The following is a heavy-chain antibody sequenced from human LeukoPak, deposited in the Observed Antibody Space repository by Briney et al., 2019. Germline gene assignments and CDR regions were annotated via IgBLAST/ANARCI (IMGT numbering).Heavy chain of an antibody. D-gene: IGHD3-10*01. J-gene: IGHJ2*01. CDR3: AKDKNPLVVRGLQGYFDL. Sequence: QPGGTLRLSCAASGFTFSNFGLSWVRQAPGKGLEWVSGISGNGGRTYNADSVKGRFTISRDNSKNTLYLQMNDLRSEDTAVYYCAKDKNPLVVRGLQGYFDLWGRGTLVSVSS. V-gene: IGHV3-23*01. CDR2: ISGNGGRT. CDR1: GFTFSNFG.